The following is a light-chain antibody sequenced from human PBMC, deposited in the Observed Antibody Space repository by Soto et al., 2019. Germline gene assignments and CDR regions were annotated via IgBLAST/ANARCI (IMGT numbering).Light chain of an antibody. CDR3: QQYNNWRT. CDR2: GVS. Sequence: EIVMTPSPATLSVFPGERATLSCRASQSVNNNLAWYQQKPGQAPRLLIHGVSTRATGIPARFSGSGSGTEFTLTISSLQSEDFAVYYCQQYNNWRTFGQGTKVDI. CDR1: QSVNNN. J-gene: IGKJ1*01. V-gene: IGKV3-15*01.